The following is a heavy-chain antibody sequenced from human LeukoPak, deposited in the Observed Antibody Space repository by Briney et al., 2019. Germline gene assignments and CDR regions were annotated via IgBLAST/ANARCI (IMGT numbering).Heavy chain of an antibody. J-gene: IGHJ4*02. Sequence: GGSLRLSCSASGFTFTSHVMHWVRQAPGKGLQYVSGISMNVQTTYYAGSVKGRFTISRDSSKNTVYLQMNSLTAEDTAVYYCAKDGEQWPVFDYWGQGTVVTVSS. CDR2: ISMNVQTT. V-gene: IGHV3-64D*06. D-gene: IGHD6-19*01. CDR3: AKDGEQWPVFDY. CDR1: GFTFTSHV.